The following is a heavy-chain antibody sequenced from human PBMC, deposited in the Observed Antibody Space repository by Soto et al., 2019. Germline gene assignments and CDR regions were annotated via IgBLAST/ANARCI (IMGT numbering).Heavy chain of an antibody. J-gene: IGHJ6*02. CDR1: VFTFSRYW. CDR3: ARDFRATGYYYYGLDV. V-gene: IGHV3-74*03. CDR2: VNSDGSST. Sequence: GWSLRLSCASSVFTFSRYWMHWVRQAPGKGLVWVSRVNSDGSSTTYADSVKGRFTLSRDNARNTLFLQMNSLRAEDTAVYYCARDFRATGYYYYGLDVWGQGTTVTVSS.